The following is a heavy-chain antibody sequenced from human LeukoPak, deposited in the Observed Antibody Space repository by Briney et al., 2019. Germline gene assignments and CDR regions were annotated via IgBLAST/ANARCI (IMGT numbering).Heavy chain of an antibody. CDR1: GFTVSTNC. V-gene: IGHV3-53*04. Sequence: GGSLRLSRAASGFTVSTNCMTWVRQAPGKGLEWVSTIYSGGTTYYADSVMGRFTISRHNSRNTLYLQMNSLRAEDTAVYYCARVDTVMAYYFDLWGQGTLVTVSS. J-gene: IGHJ4*02. D-gene: IGHD5-18*01. CDR2: IYSGGTT. CDR3: ARVDTVMAYYFDL.